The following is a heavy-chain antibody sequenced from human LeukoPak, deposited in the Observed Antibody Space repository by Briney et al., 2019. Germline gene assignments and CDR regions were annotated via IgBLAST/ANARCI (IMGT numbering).Heavy chain of an antibody. CDR3: AREPRRGGPFDY. J-gene: IGHJ4*02. CDR2: IYYSGST. CDR1: GGSISSYY. Sequence: SETLSLTCTVSGGSISSYYWSWIRQPPGKGLEWIGYIYYSGSTNYNPSLKSRVTISVDTSKNQFSLKLSSVTAADTAVYYCAREPRRGGPFDYWGQGALVTVSS. V-gene: IGHV4-59*01. D-gene: IGHD5-24*01.